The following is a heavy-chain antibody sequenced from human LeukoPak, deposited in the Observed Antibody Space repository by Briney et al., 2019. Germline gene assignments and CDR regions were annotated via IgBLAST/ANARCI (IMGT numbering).Heavy chain of an antibody. Sequence: PGGSLRLSCAVSGFTFSDYYMSWIRQAPGKGLEWVSYISSSGTTIYYADSVKGRVTISRDNAKNSLYLQMNSLRAEDTAVYYCARTRGYSSRYVDYWGQGTLVTVSS. CDR1: GFTFSDYY. CDR2: ISSSGTTI. CDR3: ARTRGYSSRYVDY. V-gene: IGHV3-11*01. D-gene: IGHD5-18*01. J-gene: IGHJ4*02.